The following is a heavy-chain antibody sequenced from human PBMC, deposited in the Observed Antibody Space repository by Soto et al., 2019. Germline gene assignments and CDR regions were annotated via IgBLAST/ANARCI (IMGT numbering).Heavy chain of an antibody. CDR1: GFTFSTYA. J-gene: IGHJ3*02. D-gene: IGHD5-12*01. CDR3: ARGGKDGYRKDAFAI. V-gene: IGHV3-30-3*01. CDR2: ISYDGSNK. Sequence: QVQLLESGGGVVQPGRSLRLSCAASGFTFSTYAMHWVRQAPGKGLEWVAVISYDGSNKYYADSVKGRFTISRDNYKNTLYLQMNSLRTEDTAVYYCARGGKDGYRKDAFAIWGQGTMVTVSS.